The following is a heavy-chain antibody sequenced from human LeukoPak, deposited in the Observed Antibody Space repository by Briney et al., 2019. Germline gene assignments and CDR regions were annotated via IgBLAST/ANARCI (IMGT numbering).Heavy chain of an antibody. Sequence: PGGSLRLSCAASGFTFSSYGMHWVRQAPGKGLEWVAFIRYDGSNKYYADSVKGRFTISRDNSKNTLYLQMNSLRAEDTAVYYCANSVVDMAAAGPPDVDYWGQGTLVTVSS. CDR3: ANSVVDMAAAGPPDVDY. D-gene: IGHD6-13*01. CDR2: IRYDGSNK. CDR1: GFTFSSYG. V-gene: IGHV3-30*02. J-gene: IGHJ4*02.